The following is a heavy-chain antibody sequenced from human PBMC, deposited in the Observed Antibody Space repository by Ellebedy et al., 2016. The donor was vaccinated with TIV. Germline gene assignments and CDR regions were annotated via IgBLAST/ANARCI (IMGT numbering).Heavy chain of an antibody. J-gene: IGHJ4*02. Sequence: GESLKISCAASGFTVSSNYMSWVRQAPGKGLEWVSVIYSGGSTSYADSVRGRFTVSRDSSKNTLYLQMNSLSVEDTAVYYCARERESSGLALDYWGQGTLVAVSP. CDR3: ARERESSGLALDY. V-gene: IGHV3-53*01. CDR1: GFTVSSNY. CDR2: IYSGGST. D-gene: IGHD3-22*01.